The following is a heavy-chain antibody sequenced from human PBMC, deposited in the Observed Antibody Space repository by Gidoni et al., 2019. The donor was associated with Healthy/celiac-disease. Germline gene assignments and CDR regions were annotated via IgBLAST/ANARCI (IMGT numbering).Heavy chain of an antibody. D-gene: IGHD3-22*01. J-gene: IGHJ4*02. V-gene: IGHV3-23*01. CDR3: AKDRGSSGYYYDY. Sequence: EVQLLESGGGLVQPGGSLRLSCAASGFPFSSYAMSWVRQAPGKGLEWVSAISGSGGSTYYADSVKGRFTISRDNSKNTLYLKMNSLRAEDTAVYYCAKDRGSSGYYYDYWGQGTLVTVSS. CDR1: GFPFSSYA. CDR2: ISGSGGST.